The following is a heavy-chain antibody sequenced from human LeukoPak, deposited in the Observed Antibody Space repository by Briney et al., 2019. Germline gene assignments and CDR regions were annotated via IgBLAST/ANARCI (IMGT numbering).Heavy chain of an antibody. D-gene: IGHD3-22*01. CDR1: GYSFTSYW. J-gene: IGHJ3*02. CDR3: ARAYYYDSSGYSEDAFDI. Sequence: GESLRISCKGSGYSFTSYWISWVRQMPGKGLEWMGRIDPSDSYTNYSPSFQGHVTISADKSISTAYLQWISLKASDTAMYYCARAYYYDSSGYSEDAFDIWGQGTMVTVSS. V-gene: IGHV5-10-1*01. CDR2: IDPSDSYT.